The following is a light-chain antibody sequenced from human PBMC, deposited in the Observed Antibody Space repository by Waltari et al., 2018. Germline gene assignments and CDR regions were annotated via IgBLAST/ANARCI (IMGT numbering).Light chain of an antibody. CDR2: GAS. J-gene: IGKJ3*01. CDR1: QSVSNN. Sequence: EIVMTQSPATLSVSPGERATLSCRASQSVSNNLAWFQQKPGQAPRLLIYGASIRAPGIPVRFSGSRSGTEFTLTISSLQSEDFAVYYCQQYDNWPPSFTFGPGTKVDFK. CDR3: QQYDNWPPSFT. V-gene: IGKV3-15*01.